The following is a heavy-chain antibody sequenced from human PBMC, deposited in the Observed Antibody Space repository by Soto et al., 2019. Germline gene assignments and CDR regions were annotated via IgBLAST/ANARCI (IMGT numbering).Heavy chain of an antibody. V-gene: IGHV3-7*01. D-gene: IGHD3-3*01. CDR2: IKQDGSEK. CDR3: ARRTYDFWSGYYLDY. CDR1: GFTFSSYW. Sequence: GGSLRLSCAASGFTFSSYWMSWVRQAPGKGLEWVANIKQDGSEKYYVDSVKGRFTISRDNAKNSLYLQMNSLRAEDTAVYYCARRTYDFWSGYYLDYWGQGTLVTVSS. J-gene: IGHJ4*02.